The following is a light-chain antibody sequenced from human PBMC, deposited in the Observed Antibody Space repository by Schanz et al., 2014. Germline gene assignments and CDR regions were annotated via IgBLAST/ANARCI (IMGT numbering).Light chain of an antibody. CDR3: QVWESSSDHRV. CDR1: SSNIGAGYD. Sequence: QSVLTQPPSVSGAPGQRVTISCTGSSSNIGAGYDVHWYQQLPGTAPKLLIYGNSNRPSGVPDRFSGSKSGNTATLTISRVEVGDEADYYCQVWESSSDHRVFGGGTQLTVL. V-gene: IGLV1-40*01. CDR2: GNS. J-gene: IGLJ2*01.